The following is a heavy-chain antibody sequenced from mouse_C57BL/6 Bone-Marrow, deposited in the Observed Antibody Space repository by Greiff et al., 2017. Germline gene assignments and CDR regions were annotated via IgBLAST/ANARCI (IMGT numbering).Heavy chain of an antibody. D-gene: IGHD1-1*01. Sequence: VQLQQPGAELVKPGASVKLSCKASGYTFTSYWMHWVKQRPGRGLEWIGRIDPNSGGPKYNEKFKSKATLTVDKPSSTAYMQLSSLTSEDSAVFCCAREHITTVVAEALAYWGQGTLVTVSA. CDR2: IDPNSGGP. J-gene: IGHJ3*01. CDR1: GYTFTSYW. V-gene: IGHV1-72*01. CDR3: AREHITTVVAEALAY.